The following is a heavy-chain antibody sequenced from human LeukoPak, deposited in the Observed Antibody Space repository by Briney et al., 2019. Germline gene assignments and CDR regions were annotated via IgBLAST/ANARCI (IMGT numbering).Heavy chain of an antibody. CDR3: ARETTGAGTARPFDY. CDR1: GGSISNFH. Sequence: KPSETLSLTCTVSGGSISNFHWSWIRQPAGKTLEWIGRIYTSGSTNYNPSLKSRVTMSVDTSKNQFSLKLSSVTAADTAVYFCARETTGAGTARPFDYWGQGTLVTVSS. V-gene: IGHV4-4*07. CDR2: IYTSGST. J-gene: IGHJ4*02. D-gene: IGHD6-13*01.